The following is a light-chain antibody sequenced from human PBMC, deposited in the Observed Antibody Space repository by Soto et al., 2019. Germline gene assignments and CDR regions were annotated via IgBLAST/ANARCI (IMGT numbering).Light chain of an antibody. Sequence: DIVMTQSPDSLAVSLGEGASLHCKSSQSVLYSSDNNNYLAWYQQKPGQPPKLLIYWASTRESGVPDRFSGSGSGTDFTLTISSLQAEDVAVYYCQQYYSTPRTFGQGTKVEIK. CDR3: QQYYSTPRT. CDR2: WAS. V-gene: IGKV4-1*01. J-gene: IGKJ1*01. CDR1: QSVLYSSDNNNY.